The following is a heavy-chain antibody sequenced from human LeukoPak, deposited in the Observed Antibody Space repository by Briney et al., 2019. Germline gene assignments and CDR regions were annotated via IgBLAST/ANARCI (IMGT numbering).Heavy chain of an antibody. D-gene: IGHD1-1*01. CDR3: ARGKNAVGYFDFDY. V-gene: IGHV4-34*01. CDR2: INHSGST. CDR1: GGSFSGYY. Sequence: SETLSLTCAVYGGSFSGYYWSWIRQPPGEGLGWIGEINHSGSTNYNPSLKSRVTISVDTSKNQFSLKLSSVTAADTAVYYCARGKNAVGYFDFDYWGQGTLVTVSS. J-gene: IGHJ4*02.